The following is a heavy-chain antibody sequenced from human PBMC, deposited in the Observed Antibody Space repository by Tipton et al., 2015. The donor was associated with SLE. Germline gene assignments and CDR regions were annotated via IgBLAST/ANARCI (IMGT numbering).Heavy chain of an antibody. J-gene: IGHJ4*02. CDR3: ARDPRGYDSSGYEDY. CDR2: INPNSGGT. Sequence: QLVQSGPEVKKPGASVKVSCKASGYTFTGYYMHWVRQAPGQGLEWMGRINPNSGGTNYAQKFQGRVTMTRDTSISTAYMELSRLRSDDTAVYYCARDPRGYDSSGYEDYWGQGTLVTVSS. D-gene: IGHD3-22*01. CDR1: GYTFTGYY. V-gene: IGHV1-2*06.